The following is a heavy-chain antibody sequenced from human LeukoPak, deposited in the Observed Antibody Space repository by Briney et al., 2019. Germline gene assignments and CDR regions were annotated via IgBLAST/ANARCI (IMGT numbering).Heavy chain of an antibody. D-gene: IGHD3-10*01. CDR1: GFTFSSYG. Sequence: PGGSLRLSCAASGFTFSSYGMHWVRQAPGKGLEWVAVISYDGSNKYYEDSVKGRFTISRDNSKNTLYLQMNSLRAEDTAVYYCAKDFGGGFDYWGQGTLVTVSS. J-gene: IGHJ4*02. CDR3: AKDFGGGFDY. CDR2: ISYDGSNK. V-gene: IGHV3-30*18.